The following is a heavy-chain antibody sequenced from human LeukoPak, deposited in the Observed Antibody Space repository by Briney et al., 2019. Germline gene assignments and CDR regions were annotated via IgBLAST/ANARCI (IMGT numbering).Heavy chain of an antibody. Sequence: GASVKVSCKASGYTFTSYGISWVRQAPGQGLEWMGWINAGNGNTKYSQKFQGRVIITRDTSATIAYMELSRLRSEDTAVYYCARGIEASSGWYVIDYWGQGTLVIVSS. CDR2: INAGNGNT. D-gene: IGHD6-19*01. V-gene: IGHV1-3*01. J-gene: IGHJ4*02. CDR3: ARGIEASSGWYVIDY. CDR1: GYTFTSYG.